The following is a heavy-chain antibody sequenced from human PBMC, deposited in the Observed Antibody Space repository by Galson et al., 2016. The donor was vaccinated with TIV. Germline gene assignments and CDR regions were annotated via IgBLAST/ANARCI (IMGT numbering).Heavy chain of an antibody. V-gene: IGHV1-24*01. J-gene: IGHJ4*02. CDR1: GYTLSDLS. D-gene: IGHD3-9*01. CDR2: FDPENDRA. CDR3: ATARLGIFNYFDS. Sequence: SVKVSCKVSGYTLSDLSMHWVRQAPGKGLEWMGGFDPENDRAIYAQRLKGRVTMTDDTSTDTSSLELRRLRSDDTAVYFCATARLGIFNYFDSWGQGTLVTVSS.